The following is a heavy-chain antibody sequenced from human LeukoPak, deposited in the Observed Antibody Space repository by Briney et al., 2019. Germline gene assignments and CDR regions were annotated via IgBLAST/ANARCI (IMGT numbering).Heavy chain of an antibody. CDR2: INAGNGNT. J-gene: IGHJ4*02. Sequence: ASVKVCCKASGYTFTGYYMHWVRQAPGQRLEWMGWINAGNGNTKYSQKFQGRVTITRDTSASTAYMELSSLRSEDTAVYYCAREKYYYDSPAHYWGQGTLVTVSS. CDR3: AREKYYYDSPAHY. V-gene: IGHV1-3*01. D-gene: IGHD3-22*01. CDR1: GYTFTGYY.